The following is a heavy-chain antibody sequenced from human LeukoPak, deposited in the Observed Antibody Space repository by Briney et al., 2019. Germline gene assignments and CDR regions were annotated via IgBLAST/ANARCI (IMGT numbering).Heavy chain of an antibody. J-gene: IGHJ3*02. CDR1: GYTFTRYD. Sequence: VASVKVSCTASGYTFTRYDINWVRQAPGQGLEWMGWMNPASGNSGFAQNFQGRITLTRDTSLRTAYMDLSTLRSEDTAIYYCARRLRNDAFDIWGQGTMVIVSS. V-gene: IGHV1-8*01. CDR3: ARRLRNDAFDI. CDR2: MNPASGNS.